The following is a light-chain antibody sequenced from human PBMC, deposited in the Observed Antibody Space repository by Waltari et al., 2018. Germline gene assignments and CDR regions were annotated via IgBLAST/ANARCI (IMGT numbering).Light chain of an antibody. J-gene: IGKJ3*01. Sequence: DIQVTQSPSSLSASVGDRVTITCQASQDITNQFNWYQQKAGKAPKLLIYDASNLETGVPSRFSGSGSGTDFTVTISSLQPEDIATYYCQKHSGRPVFGPGTKVDIK. CDR2: DAS. CDR3: QKHSGRPV. CDR1: QDITNQ. V-gene: IGKV1-33*01.